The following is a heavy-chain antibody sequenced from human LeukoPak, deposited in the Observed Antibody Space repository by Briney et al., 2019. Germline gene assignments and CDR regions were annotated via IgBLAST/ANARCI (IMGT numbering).Heavy chain of an antibody. D-gene: IGHD6-13*01. CDR1: GFTFSSYS. Sequence: PGGSLRLSCAASGFTFSSYSMNWVRQAPGKGLEWVSYISSSSSTIYYADSVKGRFTISRDNAKNSLYLQMNSLRAEDTAVYYCARGGIAAAASVAFDIWGQGTMVTVSS. CDR3: ARGGIAAAASVAFDI. CDR2: ISSSSSTI. V-gene: IGHV3-48*04. J-gene: IGHJ3*02.